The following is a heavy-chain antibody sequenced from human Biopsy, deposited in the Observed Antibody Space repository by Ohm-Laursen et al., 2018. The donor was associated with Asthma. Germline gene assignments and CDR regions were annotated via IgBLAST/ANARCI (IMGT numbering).Heavy chain of an antibody. CDR1: GYNFISFA. D-gene: IGHD3-9*01. CDR2: VNTGNGDT. V-gene: IGHV1-3*04. Sequence: ASVKVSCNASGYNFISFAIHWVRQAPGQRLEWMGWVNTGNGDTKYSQKFQGRVTITRDTSASTAYMELRSLRSEDTATYYCARTYYDFLTGQVKDVFGVWGQGTMVTVSS. CDR3: ARTYYDFLTGQVKDVFGV. J-gene: IGHJ3*01.